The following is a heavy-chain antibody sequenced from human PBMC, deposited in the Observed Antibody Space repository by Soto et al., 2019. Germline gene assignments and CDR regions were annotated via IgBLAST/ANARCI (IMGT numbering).Heavy chain of an antibody. J-gene: IGHJ4*01. D-gene: IGHD3-22*01. CDR3: ARVPAGTYYYDSSGYYDLDY. Sequence: ASVKVSCKASGGTFSSYTISWVRQAPGQGLEWMGRIIPILGIANYAQKFQGRVTITADKSTSTAYMELSSLRSEDTAVYYCARVPAGTYYYDSSGYYDLDYWG. CDR2: IIPILGIA. V-gene: IGHV1-69*02. CDR1: GGTFSSYT.